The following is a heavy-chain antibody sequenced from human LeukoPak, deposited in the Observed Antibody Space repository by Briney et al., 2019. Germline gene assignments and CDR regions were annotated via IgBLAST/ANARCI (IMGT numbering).Heavy chain of an antibody. CDR2: MYPNSGNT. D-gene: IGHD3-3*01. J-gene: IGHJ5*02. Sequence: GAPVKVSCKASGYTFSNYDLNWVRQATGQGLEWVGWMYPNSGNTGYAQKFQGRVTFTRNTAISTAYMELSSLRSEDTAVYYCARGSLTISGVIISDSGYFDPWGLGTLVTVSS. V-gene: IGHV1-8*03. CDR1: GYTFSNYD. CDR3: ARGSLTISGVIISDSGYFDP.